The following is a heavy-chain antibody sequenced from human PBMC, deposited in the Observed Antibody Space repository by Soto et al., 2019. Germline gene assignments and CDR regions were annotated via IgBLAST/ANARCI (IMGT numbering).Heavy chain of an antibody. CDR3: AKDYIAYGDYGLRVHTIFDY. CDR2: ISYDGSNK. D-gene: IGHD4-17*01. J-gene: IGHJ4*02. V-gene: IGHV3-30*18. CDR1: GFTFSSYG. Sequence: QVQLVESGGGVVQPGRSLRLSCAASGFTFSSYGMHWVRQAPGKGLEWVAVISYDGSNKYYADSVKGRFTISRDNSKNTLYLQMNSLRAEDTAVYYCAKDYIAYGDYGLRVHTIFDYWGQGTLVTVSS.